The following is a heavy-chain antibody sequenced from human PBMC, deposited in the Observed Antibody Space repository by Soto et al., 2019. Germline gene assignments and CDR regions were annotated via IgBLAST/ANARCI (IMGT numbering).Heavy chain of an antibody. Sequence: LRLSCAASGFTFSSYAMHWVRQAPGKGLEWVAVIWYDGSNKYYADSVMGRFTISRDNSKNTLYLQMNSLRAEDTAVYYCARDDSSGYFFDYWGQGTLVTVSS. D-gene: IGHD3-22*01. J-gene: IGHJ4*02. V-gene: IGHV3-33*01. CDR2: IWYDGSNK. CDR1: GFTFSSYA. CDR3: ARDDSSGYFFDY.